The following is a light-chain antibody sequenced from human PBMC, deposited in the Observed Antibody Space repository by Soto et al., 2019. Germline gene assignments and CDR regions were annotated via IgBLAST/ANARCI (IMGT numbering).Light chain of an antibody. CDR3: QQYFSWT. CDR2: GTS. V-gene: IGKV3-20*01. Sequence: EMVLTQSPGTLSGSPGARATLSCRASQTISSNYLSWYQQKPGQAPSLLIYGTSSRATGIPVRFSGSGSGTGVALTISRLEPEDAAMYYCQQYFSWTCGQGTKVEIK. CDR1: QTISSNY. J-gene: IGKJ1*01.